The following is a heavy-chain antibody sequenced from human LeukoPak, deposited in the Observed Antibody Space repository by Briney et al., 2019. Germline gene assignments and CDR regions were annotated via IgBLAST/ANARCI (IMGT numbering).Heavy chain of an antibody. D-gene: IGHD2-21*01. Sequence: PGGSLRLSCAASGFTVSRKYMSWVRQAPGKGLGWVSVIYSGGDTYYADSVKGRFTISRDNSKNTLYLQMNSLRDEDTDVYHCATSPNGDSPYFDYGGRGPLVTVS. CDR2: IYSGGDT. CDR3: ATSPNGDSPYFDY. V-gene: IGHV3-66*01. CDR1: GFTVSRKY. J-gene: IGHJ4*02.